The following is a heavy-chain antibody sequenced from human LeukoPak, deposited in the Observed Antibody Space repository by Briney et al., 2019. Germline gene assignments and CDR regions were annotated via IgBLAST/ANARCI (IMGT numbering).Heavy chain of an antibody. CDR1: GYGFSNYW. CDR3: ARSGSPFDAFHI. CDR2: IYPGDSDT. D-gene: IGHD3-10*01. V-gene: IGHV5-51*01. Sequence: GESLKISCKGSGYGFSNYWIGWVRQMPGEGLEWMGIIYPGDSDTRYNPSFQGQVTISADKSINTAYLQWSSLKASDTAMYYCARSGSPFDAFHIWGQGTMVTVSS. J-gene: IGHJ3*02.